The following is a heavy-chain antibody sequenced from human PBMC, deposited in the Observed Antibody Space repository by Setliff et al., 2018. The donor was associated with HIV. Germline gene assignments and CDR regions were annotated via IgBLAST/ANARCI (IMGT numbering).Heavy chain of an antibody. CDR2: ISNYNGNT. CDR3: ARASGGNSVENGFDI. CDR1: DHTFTNYG. V-gene: IGHV1-18*01. Sequence: ASVKVSCKTSDHTFTNYGIYWVRQAPGQGLEWMGWISNYNGNTNYAQKFHGRVTMTTDTSTRTAYMEMRGLTYDDTAVYYCARASGGNSVENGFDIWGQGTMVTVSS. D-gene: IGHD1-26*01. J-gene: IGHJ3*02.